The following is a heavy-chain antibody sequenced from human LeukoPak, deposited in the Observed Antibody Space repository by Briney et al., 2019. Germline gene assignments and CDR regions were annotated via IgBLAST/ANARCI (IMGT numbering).Heavy chain of an antibody. V-gene: IGHV3-33*01. CDR2: IWYDGSDK. Sequence: QPGRSLRLSCVASGFTFSSFGMHWVRQAPGKGLEWVAVIWYDGSDKYYADSVRGRFTISRDNSKNTLYLQMNSLRAEDTAVYYCARESHTVTTGFDYWGQGTLVTVSS. D-gene: IGHD4-17*01. CDR1: GFTFSSFG. J-gene: IGHJ4*02. CDR3: ARESHTVTTGFDY.